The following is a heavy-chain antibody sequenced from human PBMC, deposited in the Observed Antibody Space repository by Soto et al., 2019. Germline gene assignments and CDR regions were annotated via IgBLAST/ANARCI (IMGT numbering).Heavy chain of an antibody. D-gene: IGHD3-22*01. V-gene: IGHV4-30-4*01. Sequence: PSKTLPLTGTVPGGSISGDYYWHWIRQAPGNGRGWSGQRYQTGRTYDNPSRKSRGSISGDTSRKECSLKLSSVTAADTAVYFFASEHYDITRNRIHSWGQRIPVTASS. CDR3: ASEHYDITRNRIHS. CDR2: RYQTGRT. CDR1: GGSISGDYY. J-gene: IGHJ5*01.